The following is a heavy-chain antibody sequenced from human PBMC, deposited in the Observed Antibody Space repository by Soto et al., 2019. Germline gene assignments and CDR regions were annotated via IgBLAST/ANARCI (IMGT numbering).Heavy chain of an antibody. J-gene: IGHJ4*02. V-gene: IGHV1-18*01. CDR3: ERDGSQLGRDY. D-gene: IGHD7-27*01. Sequence: QVQLVQSGAEVKKPGASVKVSCKASGYTFTNYGITWVRQAPGQGLEWMGWIRPYNGNTNYAQKLQGRVTMTTDTSTSTDYMELRSLRSSDTAVYYWERDGSQLGRDYWGQGTLVTVSS. CDR2: IRPYNGNT. CDR1: GYTFTNYG.